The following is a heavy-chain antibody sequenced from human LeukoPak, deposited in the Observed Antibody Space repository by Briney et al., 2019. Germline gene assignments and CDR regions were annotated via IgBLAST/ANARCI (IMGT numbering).Heavy chain of an antibody. CDR2: IKQDGSEK. CDR3: ASESPLPGQPDAHIGLDV. V-gene: IGHV3-7*03. J-gene: IGHJ6*02. CDR1: GFAVSSNY. Sequence: PGGSLRLSCAASGFAVSSNYMSWDRQAPGKGLEWVANIKQDGSEKYYVDSMKGRFTISRDNVKNALYLQMNSLRAEDTAVYFCASESPLPGQPDAHIGLDVWGQGTTVTVSS.